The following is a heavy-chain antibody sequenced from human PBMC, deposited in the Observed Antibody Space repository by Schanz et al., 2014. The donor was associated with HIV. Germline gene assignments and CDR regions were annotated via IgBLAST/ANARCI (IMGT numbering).Heavy chain of an antibody. J-gene: IGHJ4*02. CDR3: ARDQNVISMVRGVMGGVDY. V-gene: IGHV1-2*02. CDR1: GYPFTSYD. D-gene: IGHD3-10*01. CDR2: INPSSGGT. Sequence: QVQLVQSGAEVKRPGASVKVTCKASGYPFTSYDVNWVRQASGQGLEWMGWINPSSGGTNYAQKFQGRVTMTRDTSISTAYMELRRLRSDDTAVYYCARDQNVISMVRGVMGGVDYWGQGTLVTVSS.